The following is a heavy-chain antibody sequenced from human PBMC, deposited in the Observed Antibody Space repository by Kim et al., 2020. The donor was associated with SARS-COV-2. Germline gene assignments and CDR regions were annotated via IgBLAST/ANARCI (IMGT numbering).Heavy chain of an antibody. J-gene: IGHJ4*02. CDR3: ARGHGNYDFWSGYYL. Sequence: PPPKSRVTISVETSKYQFSLKLSSVTAADTAVYYCARGHGNYDFWSGYYLWGQGTLVTVSS. V-gene: IGHV4-34*01. D-gene: IGHD3-3*01.